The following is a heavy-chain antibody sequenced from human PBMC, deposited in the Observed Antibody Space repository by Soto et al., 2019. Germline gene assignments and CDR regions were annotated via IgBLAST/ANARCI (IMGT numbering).Heavy chain of an antibody. CDR1: GGSISSSSYY. CDR3: AIHWLQCWIDP. CDR2: IYYSGSS. D-gene: IGHD4-4*01. Sequence: PSETLSLTCTVSGGSISSSSYYWGWFRQPPGKGLEWIGSIYYSGSSYYNPSLKSRVTISLHTSQNQFSLKLSSVTAADTAVYYCAIHWLQCWIDPRGQGTLVTGSS. V-gene: IGHV4-39*01. J-gene: IGHJ5*02.